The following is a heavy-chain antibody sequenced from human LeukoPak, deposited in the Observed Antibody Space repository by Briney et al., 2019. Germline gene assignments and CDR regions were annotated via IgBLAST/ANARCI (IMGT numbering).Heavy chain of an antibody. D-gene: IGHD5-24*01. CDR1: GGSFSGYY. CDR2: INHNGST. V-gene: IGHV4-34*01. J-gene: IGHJ4*02. Sequence: SETLSLTCAVYGGSFSGYYWSWIRQPPGKGLEWIGEINHNGSTNYNPFLKSRVTISVNTSKNQFSLKLSSVTAADTAVYYCARVRDGYAFDYWGQGTLVTVSS. CDR3: ARVRDGYAFDY.